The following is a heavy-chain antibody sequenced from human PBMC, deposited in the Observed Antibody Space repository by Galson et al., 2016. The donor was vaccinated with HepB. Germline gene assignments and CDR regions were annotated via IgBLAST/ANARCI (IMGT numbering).Heavy chain of an antibody. CDR2: VYHSGSS. V-gene: IGHV4-30-2*01. J-gene: IGHJ4*02. Sequence: TLSLTCTVSGASISSDGYSWSWIRQPPGKGLEWIGHVYHSGSSYNIPSLNSRLTISLDRSKNRFSLKLTSVTAADTAVYYCARALVGYSNSGLDYWGQGTVVTVSS. CDR3: ARALVGYSNSGLDY. D-gene: IGHD6-13*01. CDR1: GASISSDGYS.